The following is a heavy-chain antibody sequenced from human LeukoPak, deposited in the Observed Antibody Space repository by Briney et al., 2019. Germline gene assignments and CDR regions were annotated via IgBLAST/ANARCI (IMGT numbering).Heavy chain of an antibody. CDR3: ARHSGSAWFIDC. CDR1: GGSFSGYF. CDR2: SYYSGST. J-gene: IGHJ4*02. Sequence: SETLSLTCAVYGGSFSGYFWGWIRQPPGKGLEWIGSSYYSGSTYYNPSLKSRVTISVDTSKNQFSLKLSSVTAADTAVYYCARHSGSAWFIDCWGQGTLVTVSS. D-gene: IGHD6-13*01. V-gene: IGHV4-39*01.